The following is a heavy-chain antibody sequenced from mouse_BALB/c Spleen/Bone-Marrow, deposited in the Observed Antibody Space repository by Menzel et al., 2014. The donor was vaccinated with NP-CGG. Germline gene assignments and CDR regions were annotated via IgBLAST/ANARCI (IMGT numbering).Heavy chain of an antibody. CDR3: SSGPLYAMDY. Sequence: QVQLQQSGAELVKPGTSVKLSCKTSGYTFTSYWTQWVKQRPGQGLGWIGEIFPGTDTTYYNEKFKGKATLTIDTSSSTAYMHLNSLTSEDSAVYFCSSGPLYAMDYWGQGTSVTVSS. V-gene: IGHV1S132*01. CDR1: GYTFTSYW. J-gene: IGHJ4*01. CDR2: IFPGTDTT.